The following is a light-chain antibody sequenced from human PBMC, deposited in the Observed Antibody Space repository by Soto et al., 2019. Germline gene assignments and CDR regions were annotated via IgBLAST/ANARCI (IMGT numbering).Light chain of an antibody. CDR2: ENN. Sequence: NFMLTQPHSVSESPGKTVIISCTRSSGSIASNYVQWCQQRPGSAPTTVIYENNQRPSGVPDRFSGSIDGSSNSASLTISGLKTEDEADYYCQSYGGSNGVFGGGTKLTVL. J-gene: IGLJ3*02. V-gene: IGLV6-57*03. CDR3: QSYGGSNGV. CDR1: SGSIASNY.